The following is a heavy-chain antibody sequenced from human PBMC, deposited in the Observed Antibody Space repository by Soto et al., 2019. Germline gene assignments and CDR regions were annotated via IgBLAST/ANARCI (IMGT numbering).Heavy chain of an antibody. CDR3: SNEGQWFGDTTFDY. Sequence: EVQLLESGGGLVQPGGSLRLSCAASGFTFSSYAMSWVRQAPGKGLEWVSAISGSGGSTYYADSVKGRFTISRDNSKNTRYLQMNSLSAEDTAVYYCSNEGQWFGDTTFDYWGQGTLVTVSS. CDR2: ISGSGGST. J-gene: IGHJ4*02. V-gene: IGHV3-23*01. D-gene: IGHD3-10*01. CDR1: GFTFSSYA.